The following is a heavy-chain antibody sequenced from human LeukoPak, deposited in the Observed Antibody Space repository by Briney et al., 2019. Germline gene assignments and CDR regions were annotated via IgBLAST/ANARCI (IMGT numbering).Heavy chain of an antibody. Sequence: ASVKVSCKASGYTFTSYDINWVRQATGQGLEWMGWMNPNSGNTGYAQKFQGRVTMTRNTSISTAYMELSSLRSEDTAVYYCARHSGESRGQDYWGQGTLVTVSS. CDR2: MNPNSGNT. V-gene: IGHV1-8*01. J-gene: IGHJ4*02. D-gene: IGHD3-10*01. CDR3: ARHSGESRGQDY. CDR1: GYTFTSYD.